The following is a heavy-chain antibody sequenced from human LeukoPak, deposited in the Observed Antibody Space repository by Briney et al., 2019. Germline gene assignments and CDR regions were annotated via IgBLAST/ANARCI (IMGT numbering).Heavy chain of an antibody. CDR3: ARGPYFDSSRIGAFDI. V-gene: IGHV4-4*07. D-gene: IGHD3-22*01. Sequence: NPSETLSLTCSVSGGSISSYYWSWIRQPAGKGLESIGRIYSSGGTNYNPSLRSRVTMSVDTSKNQFSLKLTSVTSADTAVYYFARGPYFDSSRIGAFDIWGKGPMV. J-gene: IGHJ3*02. CDR1: GGSISSYY. CDR2: IYSSGGT.